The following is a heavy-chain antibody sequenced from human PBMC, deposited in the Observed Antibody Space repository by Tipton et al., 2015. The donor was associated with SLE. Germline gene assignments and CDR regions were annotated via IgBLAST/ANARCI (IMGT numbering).Heavy chain of an antibody. Sequence: TLSLTCAVYGGSFSGYYWTWIRQPPGKGLEWIGEINHRESTTYNPSLKSRVTISLDTPKNQFSLKLSSVTAADTAVYYCARSGYDFWSGYYGYYFDYWGQGTLVTVSS. CDR1: GGSFSGYY. CDR3: ARSGYDFWSGYYGYYFDY. CDR2: INHREST. J-gene: IGHJ4*02. D-gene: IGHD3-3*01. V-gene: IGHV4-34*01.